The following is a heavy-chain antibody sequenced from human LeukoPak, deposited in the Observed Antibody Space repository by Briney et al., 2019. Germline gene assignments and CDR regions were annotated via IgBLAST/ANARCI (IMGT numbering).Heavy chain of an antibody. Sequence: GSSFKVSCKASGYTFTGYYMHWVRQAPGQGLEWMGWINPNSGGTNYAQKFQGRVTMTRDTSISTAYMELSRLRSDDTAVYFNQKTAYEIVVVTFDYWGQGTLVTVSS. CDR1: GYTFTGYY. CDR2: INPNSGGT. V-gene: IGHV1-2*02. CDR3: QKTAYEIVVVTFDY. D-gene: IGHD2-2*01. J-gene: IGHJ4*02.